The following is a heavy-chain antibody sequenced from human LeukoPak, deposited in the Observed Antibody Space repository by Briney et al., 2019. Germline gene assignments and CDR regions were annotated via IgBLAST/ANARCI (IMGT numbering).Heavy chain of an antibody. Sequence: PGGSLRLSCAASGFTFSSYAMSWVRQAPGKGLEWVSAISGSGASTYYADSVKGRFTISRDDSKNTLYLQMNSLRAEDTAVYYCALARDYYYDSSGYLGPWGQGTLVTVSS. CDR3: ALARDYYYDSSGYLGP. D-gene: IGHD3-22*01. CDR2: ISGSGAST. CDR1: GFTFSSYA. J-gene: IGHJ5*02. V-gene: IGHV3-23*01.